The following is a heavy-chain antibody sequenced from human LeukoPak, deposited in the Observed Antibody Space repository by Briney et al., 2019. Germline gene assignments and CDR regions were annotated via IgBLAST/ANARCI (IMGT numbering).Heavy chain of an antibody. CDR2: IYYTGST. D-gene: IGHD5-18*01. CDR3: ARDGNTAVISSGGMDV. Sequence: PSETLSLTCTVSGGPVSSSHCYWSWIRQPPGKGLEWIGYIYYTGSTNYNPSLKSRVTISVDTSKNQFSLKLSSVTAADTAVYYCARDGNTAVISSGGMDVWGKGTTVTVSS. V-gene: IGHV4-61*01. J-gene: IGHJ6*04. CDR1: GGPVSSSHCY.